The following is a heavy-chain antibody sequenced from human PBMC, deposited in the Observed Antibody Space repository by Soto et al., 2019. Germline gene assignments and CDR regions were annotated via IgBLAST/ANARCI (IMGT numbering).Heavy chain of an antibody. J-gene: IGHJ3*02. D-gene: IGHD6-19*01. CDR2: IWYDGSNK. CDR1: GFTFSSYG. V-gene: IGHV3-33*01. CDR3: ARGEAVAGDAFAI. Sequence: QVQLVESGGGVVQPGRSLRLSCAASGFTFSSYGMHWVRQAPGKGLEWVAVIWYDGSNKYYADSVKGRFTISRDNSKNTLYLQMNSLRAEDTAVYYCARGEAVAGDAFAIWGQGTMVTVSS.